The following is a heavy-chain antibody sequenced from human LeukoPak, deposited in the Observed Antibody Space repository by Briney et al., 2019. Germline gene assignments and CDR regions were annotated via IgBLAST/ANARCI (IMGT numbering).Heavy chain of an antibody. D-gene: IGHD2-15*01. J-gene: IGHJ4*02. CDR3: AKGRIAVARSCSPL. CDR1: GFTFSSYA. CDR2: ISGSGGST. Sequence: GSLTLSCAASGFTFSSYAMSGVRQAPGQGLEWVSAISGSGGSTYYADSVKGRFTISRDNSKNTLYLQMNSLRAHETALHYCAKGRIAVARSCSPLWGQGTLVTVSS. V-gene: IGHV3-23*01.